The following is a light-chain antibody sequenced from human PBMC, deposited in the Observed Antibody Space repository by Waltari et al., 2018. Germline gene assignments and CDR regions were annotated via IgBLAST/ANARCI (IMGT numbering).Light chain of an antibody. V-gene: IGLV4-69*01. CDR2: VNSEGSH. CDR3: QTGGHGTWV. J-gene: IGLJ3*02. CDR1: SGHSSNV. Sequence: QLVLTQSPSASASLGASVKLTCTLSSGHSSNVVAWLQQRPGKGPRYLMKVNSEGSHSKGDEIPGRFSGSSSGAERYLTLSSLQSEDEADYYCQTGGHGTWVFGGGTKLTVL.